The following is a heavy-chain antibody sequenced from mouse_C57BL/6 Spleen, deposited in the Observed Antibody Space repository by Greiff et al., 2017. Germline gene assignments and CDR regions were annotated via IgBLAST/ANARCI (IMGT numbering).Heavy chain of an antibody. D-gene: IGHD1-1*01. Sequence: VQLQQSGPELVKPGASVKISCKASGYTFTDYYMNWVKQSHGKSLEWIGDINPNNGGTSYNQKFKGKATLTVDKSSSTAYMELRSLTSEDSAVYYCARYGSSLWYFDVWGTGTTVTVSS. CDR2: INPNNGGT. CDR1: GYTFTDYY. V-gene: IGHV1-26*01. J-gene: IGHJ1*03. CDR3: ARYGSSLWYFDV.